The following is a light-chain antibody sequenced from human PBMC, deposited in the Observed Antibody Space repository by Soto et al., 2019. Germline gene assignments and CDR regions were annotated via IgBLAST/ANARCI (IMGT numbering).Light chain of an antibody. V-gene: IGKV1-5*01. J-gene: IGKJ1*01. Sequence: DIQMTQSPSTPSASVGDRVTITCRASQSISSWLAWYQQKPGKAPKLLIYDASSLESGVPSRFRGSGSGTEFTLTISSLQHDDFATYYCQQYNSYSQTFGQGTKVDIK. CDR2: DAS. CDR3: QQYNSYSQT. CDR1: QSISSW.